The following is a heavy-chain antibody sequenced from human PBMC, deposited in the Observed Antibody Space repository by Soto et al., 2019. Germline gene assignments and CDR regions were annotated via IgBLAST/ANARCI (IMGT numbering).Heavy chain of an antibody. Sequence: QEQLVESGGGVVQPGSSLRLSCAASGFAFRSYGMNWVRQAPGKGLEWVALISHDGDKEYYADSVKGRFTISRDNSENTLFLRMNSLTADDSAVYFCAKSGFTMCGEGFDPWGQGTLVTVSS. D-gene: IGHD1-1*01. CDR2: ISHDGDKE. CDR3: AKSGFTMCGEGFDP. V-gene: IGHV3-30*18. J-gene: IGHJ5*02. CDR1: GFAFRSYG.